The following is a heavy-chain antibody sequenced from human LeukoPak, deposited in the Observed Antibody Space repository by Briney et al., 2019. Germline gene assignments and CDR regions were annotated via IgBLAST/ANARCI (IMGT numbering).Heavy chain of an antibody. Sequence: GASVKVSCKASGYTFTSYYIHWVRQAPGQGLEWVGIINPSGGSPSYGQKFRGRVTMTRDTSTSTVYMELSSLRSEDTAVYYCTRELGGSYNDNWGQGTLVTVSS. J-gene: IGHJ4*02. CDR2: INPSGGSP. CDR3: TRELGGSYNDN. D-gene: IGHD1-26*01. V-gene: IGHV1-46*01. CDR1: GYTFTSYY.